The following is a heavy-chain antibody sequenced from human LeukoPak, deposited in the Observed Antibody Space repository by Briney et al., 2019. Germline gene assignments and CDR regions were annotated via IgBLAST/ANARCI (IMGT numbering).Heavy chain of an antibody. D-gene: IGHD2-15*01. CDR1: GYTFTSYY. CDR2: INPSGGST. Sequence: GASVKVSCKASGYTFTSYYMHWVRQAPGQGLEWMGIINPSGGSTSYAQKFQGRVTMTRDTSTSTVYMELSSLRSEDTAVYYCARRGCSGGSCYPGPYYYYYGMDIWGQGTTVTVSS. CDR3: ARRGCSGGSCYPGPYYYYYGMDI. V-gene: IGHV1-46*01. J-gene: IGHJ6*02.